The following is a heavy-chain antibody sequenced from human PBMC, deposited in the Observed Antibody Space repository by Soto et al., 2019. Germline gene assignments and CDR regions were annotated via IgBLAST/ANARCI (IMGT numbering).Heavy chain of an antibody. V-gene: IGHV3-30-3*01. Sequence: GESLRLSCAPSKFTFSSYTMHWLRQAPGKGLEWVAVISYDGSNNYYTDSVKGRFTISRDNSKNTLHLQMNSLRPEDTAVYYCARDRGSSGWSDAFDIWGQGTMVTVSS. CDR1: KFTFSSYT. CDR2: ISYDGSNN. CDR3: ARDRGSSGWSDAFDI. D-gene: IGHD6-19*01. J-gene: IGHJ3*02.